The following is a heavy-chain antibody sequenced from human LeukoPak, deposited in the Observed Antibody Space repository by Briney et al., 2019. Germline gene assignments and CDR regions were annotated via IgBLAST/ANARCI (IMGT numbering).Heavy chain of an antibody. J-gene: IGHJ4*02. V-gene: IGHV1-8*03. Sequence: ASVKVSCKTSVYTFTTYHINWVRQATGQGLEWLGWMNPYSGDRGYAQTFQGRLSITSDTSISTAYMELSSLRSDDTAVYFCARTTSLTASGYDYWGQGTLVTVS. D-gene: IGHD4-17*01. CDR3: ARTTSLTASGYDY. CDR2: MNPYSGDR. CDR1: VYTFTTYH.